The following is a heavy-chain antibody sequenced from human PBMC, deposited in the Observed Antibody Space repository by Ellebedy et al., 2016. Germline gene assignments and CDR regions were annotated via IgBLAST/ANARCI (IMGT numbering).Heavy chain of an antibody. J-gene: IGHJ5*01. Sequence: SETLSLTXTVSGGSVGGFTYYWSWIRRHPGKGLEWIGYIYYSGTIYYNPSLRSRVTMSIDASPTQFSLKLDSVTPADTAVYYCARAGGSGSYHRNWLDSWGQGTLVTVSS. D-gene: IGHD3-10*01. CDR1: GGSVGGFTYY. CDR3: ARAGGSGSYHRNWLDS. V-gene: IGHV4-31*03. CDR2: IYYSGTI.